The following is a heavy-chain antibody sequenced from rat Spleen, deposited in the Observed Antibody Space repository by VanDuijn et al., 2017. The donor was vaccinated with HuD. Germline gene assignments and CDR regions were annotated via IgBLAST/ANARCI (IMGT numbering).Heavy chain of an antibody. D-gene: IGHD4-3*01. CDR3: ARGTTIRGYVLDA. CDR1: GLSFSNYD. CDR2: ISTSGGST. J-gene: IGHJ4*01. V-gene: IGHV5-25*01. Sequence: EVQLVESGGGAVQPGRSMKLSCAASGLSFSNYDMAWVRQAPTKGLEWVASISTSGGSTYYRDSVKGRITISRDDARSLLYLQKDSLRSEDTATYYCARGTTIRGYVLDAWGQGASVTVSS.